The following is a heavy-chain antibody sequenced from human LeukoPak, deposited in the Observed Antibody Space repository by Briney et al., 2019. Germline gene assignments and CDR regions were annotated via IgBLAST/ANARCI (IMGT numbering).Heavy chain of an antibody. CDR2: ISDSAGTT. V-gene: IGHV3-23*01. CDR1: GFTFSRYD. J-gene: IGHJ3*02. Sequence: GGSLRLSCTASGFTFSRYDMSWVRQAPGKGLEWVSGISDSAGTTYYADSVKGRVSISRDSSKNTLNLQMNSLRAEDTAVYYCAKSYYYGSGDYSLTAFDIWGQGTMVTVSS. D-gene: IGHD3-10*01. CDR3: AKSYYYGSGDYSLTAFDI.